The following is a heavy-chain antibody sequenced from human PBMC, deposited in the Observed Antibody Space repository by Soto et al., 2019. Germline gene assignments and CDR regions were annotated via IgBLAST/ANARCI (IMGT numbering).Heavy chain of an antibody. V-gene: IGHV1-46*01. D-gene: IGHD1-26*01. CDR3: ARQKDFYGGEGISDY. CDR1: GYTFTSYY. Sequence: ASVKVSCKASGYTFTSYYMHWVRQAPGQGLEWMGIINPSGGSTSYAQKFQGRVTMTSDTSTSTVYMELSSLRASDAAMYYCARQKDFYGGEGISDYWGQGTLVTVLL. CDR2: INPSGGST. J-gene: IGHJ4*02.